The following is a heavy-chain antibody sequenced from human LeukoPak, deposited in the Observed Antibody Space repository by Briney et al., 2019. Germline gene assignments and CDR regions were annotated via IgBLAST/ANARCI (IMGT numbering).Heavy chain of an antibody. J-gene: IGHJ3*02. V-gene: IGHV4-4*09. CDR1: GSISSYY. Sequence: SETLSLTCTVSGSISSYYWSWIRQPPGKGLGWIGYIYTSGSTNYNPSLKSRVTISVDTSKNQFSPDLSSVTAADTAVYYCARQKCTSTSCLTKNAFDIWGQGTMVTVSS. CDR3: ARQKCTSTSCLTKNAFDI. D-gene: IGHD2-2*01. CDR2: IYTSGST.